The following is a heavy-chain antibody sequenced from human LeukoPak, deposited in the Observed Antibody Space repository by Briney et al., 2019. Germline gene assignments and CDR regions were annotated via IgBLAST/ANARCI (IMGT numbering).Heavy chain of an antibody. Sequence: GGSLRLSCAASGFTFSSYAMHWVRQAPGKGLVWVSRINSDGSSTSYADSVKGRFTISRDNAKNTLYLQMNSLRAEDTAVYYCARSMGTIQIPGGYWGQGTLVTVSS. V-gene: IGHV3-74*01. D-gene: IGHD2-2*02. CDR3: ARSMGTIQIPGGY. CDR2: INSDGSST. CDR1: GFTFSSYA. J-gene: IGHJ4*02.